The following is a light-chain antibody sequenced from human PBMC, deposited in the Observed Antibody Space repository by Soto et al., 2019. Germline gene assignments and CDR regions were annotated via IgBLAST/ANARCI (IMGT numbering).Light chain of an antibody. CDR2: EVN. Sequence: QSALTQHPSASGSPGQSVTISCTGTSSDVGGYNYVSWYQQNPGKVPKLMIYEVNKWSSGVLDPFSGSKSGNTASLTVSGLQPEDEADYYCKSYAGGNIVFGTGTKVTVL. CDR1: SSDVGGYNY. CDR3: KSYAGGNIV. V-gene: IGLV2-8*01. J-gene: IGLJ1*01.